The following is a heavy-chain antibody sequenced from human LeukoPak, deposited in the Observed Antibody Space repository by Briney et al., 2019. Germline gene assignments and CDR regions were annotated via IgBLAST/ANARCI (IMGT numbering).Heavy chain of an antibody. D-gene: IGHD4/OR15-4a*01. J-gene: IGHJ4*02. Sequence: SETLSLTCTVSGGYISSYYWSWIRQPPGKGLEWIGYMSHSGSTNYSPSLKSRVTISLDTSKNQFSLKLTSVTAADTAVYYCARGRTSFDYGGQGTLVTVSS. CDR2: MSHSGST. V-gene: IGHV4-59*01. CDR3: ARGRTSFDY. CDR1: GGYISSYY.